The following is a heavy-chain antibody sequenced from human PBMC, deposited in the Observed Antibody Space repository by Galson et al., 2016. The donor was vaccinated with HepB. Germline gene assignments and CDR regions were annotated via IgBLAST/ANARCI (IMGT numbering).Heavy chain of an antibody. CDR2: ISPYDGNT. J-gene: IGHJ4*02. D-gene: IGHD5-12*01. CDR1: GYTFTTYG. CDR3: AREGNGYDSDFDY. Sequence: SVKVSCKASGYTFTTYGISWVRQAPGQGLEWMGWISPYDGNTNYSQKFQGRVTMSTDKSTSTAYMELRSLRSDDTAAYYCAREGNGYDSDFDYWGQGTAVTVSS. V-gene: IGHV1-18*04.